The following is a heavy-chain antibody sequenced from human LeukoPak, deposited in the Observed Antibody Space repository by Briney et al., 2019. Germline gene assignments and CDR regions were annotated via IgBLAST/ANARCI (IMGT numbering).Heavy chain of an antibody. CDR1: GYTFTAYY. J-gene: IGHJ4*02. D-gene: IGHD6-19*01. CDR3: ARGSSGWSDFDY. V-gene: IGHV1-2*02. Sequence: ASVKVSCKASGYTFTAYYIHWVRQAPGQGLEWMGWINPNSGGTNYAQKFQGRVSMTRDTSITTAYMELSRLRSDDTAMYYCARGSSGWSDFDYWGQGTLVTVSS. CDR2: INPNSGGT.